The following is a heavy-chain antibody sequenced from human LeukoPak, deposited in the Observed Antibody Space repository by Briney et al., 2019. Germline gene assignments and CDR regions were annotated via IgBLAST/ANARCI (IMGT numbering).Heavy chain of an antibody. D-gene: IGHD6-19*01. V-gene: IGHV3-30-3*01. Sequence: PGGSLRLSCAASGFTFSSYAMHWVRQAPGKGLEWVAVISYDGSNKYYADSVKGRFTISRDNSKNTLYLQMNSLRAEDTAVYYRARDRVAVAGTSGYYYYGMDVWGQGTTVTVSS. J-gene: IGHJ6*02. CDR2: ISYDGSNK. CDR3: ARDRVAVAGTSGYYYYGMDV. CDR1: GFTFSSYA.